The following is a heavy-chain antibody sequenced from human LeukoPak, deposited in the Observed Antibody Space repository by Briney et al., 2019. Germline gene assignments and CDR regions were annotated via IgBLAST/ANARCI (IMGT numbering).Heavy chain of an antibody. V-gene: IGHV3-74*01. CDR3: ARARVGAPTDL. Sequence: GGSLRLSCAASGFPFSSYAMYWVRQAPGKGLVWVARIHGDGDNISYADSVRGRFTISRDNAKDTLYLHMNSLRPEDTAVCYCARARVGAPTDLWGQGTLVTVSS. D-gene: IGHD1-26*01. CDR2: IHGDGDNI. J-gene: IGHJ5*02. CDR1: GFPFSSYA.